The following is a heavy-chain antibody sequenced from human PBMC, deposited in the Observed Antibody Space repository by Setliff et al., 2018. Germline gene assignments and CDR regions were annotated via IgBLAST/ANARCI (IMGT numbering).Heavy chain of an antibody. Sequence: ASVKVSCKASGYTFTSSGITWVRQAPGQGLEWMGWISVYSGNTNYAQKLQGRVTMNTDTSTSTAYMELGSLTSDDTAVYYCARDRKSSPEHYYFDYWGQGTLVTVSS. CDR1: GYTFTSSG. CDR2: ISVYSGNT. CDR3: ARDRKSSPEHYYFDY. J-gene: IGHJ4*02. V-gene: IGHV1-18*01.